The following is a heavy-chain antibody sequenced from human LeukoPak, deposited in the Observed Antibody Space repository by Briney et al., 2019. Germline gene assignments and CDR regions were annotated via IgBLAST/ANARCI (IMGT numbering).Heavy chain of an antibody. Sequence: GASVKVSCKASGYTFTGYYMHWVRQAPGQGLEWMGWINLNSGGTNYAQKFQGRVTMTRDTSISTAYMELSRLRSDDTAVYYCARAPRNSGSSRPFDYWGQGTLVTVSS. D-gene: IGHD1-26*01. CDR3: ARAPRNSGSSRPFDY. V-gene: IGHV1-2*02. J-gene: IGHJ4*02. CDR2: INLNSGGT. CDR1: GYTFTGYY.